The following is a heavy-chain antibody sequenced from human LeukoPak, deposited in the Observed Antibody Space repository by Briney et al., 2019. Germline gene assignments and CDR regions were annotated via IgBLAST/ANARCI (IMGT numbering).Heavy chain of an antibody. Sequence: GGSLRLSCAASGFSVRDYAMHWVRQAPGKGLEWVAVMSYEETYKNYAEAVKGRFTISRDNSKNTLYLQMGSLRAEDMAVYYCARWTSSGYYPHWGQGTLVTVSS. CDR3: ARWTSSGYYPH. V-gene: IGHV3-30*14. D-gene: IGHD3-22*01. CDR1: GFSVRDYA. J-gene: IGHJ4*02. CDR2: MSYEETYK.